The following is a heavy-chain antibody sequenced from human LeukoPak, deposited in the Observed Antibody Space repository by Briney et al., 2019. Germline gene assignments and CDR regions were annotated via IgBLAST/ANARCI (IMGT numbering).Heavy chain of an antibody. Sequence: GASVKVSCKASGYTFPSYGISWLRQAPGQGLEWMGWISAYNGNTNYAQKLQGRVTMTTDTSAITAYMELRSLRSDDTAVYYCARDLIPAAAPLGYWGQGTLVTVSS. D-gene: IGHD2-2*01. CDR3: ARDLIPAAAPLGY. CDR1: GYTFPSYG. J-gene: IGHJ4*02. CDR2: ISAYNGNT. V-gene: IGHV1-18*01.